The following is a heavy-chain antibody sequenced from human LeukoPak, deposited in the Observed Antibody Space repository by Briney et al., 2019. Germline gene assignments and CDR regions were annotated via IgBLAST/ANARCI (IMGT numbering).Heavy chain of an antibody. CDR3: AREDIVVVVAASRDYYFYGMDV. V-gene: IGHV3-21*01. CDR2: LSSSSSYI. D-gene: IGHD2-15*01. CDR1: VFTFSSYV. Sequence: PGGSLRLSCAASVFTFSSYVMNWVPQAPGKGLEWVSSLSSSSSYIYYADSVKGRFTISRDNAKNSLYLQMNSLRAEDTAVYYCAREDIVVVVAASRDYYFYGMDVWGQGTTVTVSS. J-gene: IGHJ6*02.